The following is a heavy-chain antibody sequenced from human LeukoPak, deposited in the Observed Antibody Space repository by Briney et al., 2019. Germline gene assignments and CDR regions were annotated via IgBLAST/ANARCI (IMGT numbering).Heavy chain of an antibody. CDR3: ARVIVGDTHGAFFDY. D-gene: IGHD1-26*01. CDR1: GYSFSTFW. CDR2: IYPDDSPT. V-gene: IGHV5-51*01. J-gene: IGHJ4*02. Sequence: ESLKISCKVSGYSFSTFWIGWVRQMPGKGLEWMGIIYPDDSPTRYNPSFQGQVTISADNSVNTAYLQWNRLRASDTAIYYCARVIVGDTHGAFFDYWGQGTLVTVSS.